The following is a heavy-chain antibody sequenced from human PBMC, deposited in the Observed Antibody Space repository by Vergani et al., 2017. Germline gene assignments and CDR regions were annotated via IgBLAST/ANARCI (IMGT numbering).Heavy chain of an antibody. Sequence: EVQLVESGGGLVQPGGSLRLSCAASGFTFSSSSMHWVRPAPGKGLEWVSAIRSADTNTYYADSVEGRFAISRDNAKTSLYLQMNSLRVEDTAVYYCAREGVPDAFDICGEGTMVTDSS. CDR2: IRSADTNT. CDR1: GFTFSSSS. J-gene: IGHJ3*02. V-gene: IGHV3-48*01. D-gene: IGHD4/OR15-4a*01. CDR3: AREGVPDAFDI.